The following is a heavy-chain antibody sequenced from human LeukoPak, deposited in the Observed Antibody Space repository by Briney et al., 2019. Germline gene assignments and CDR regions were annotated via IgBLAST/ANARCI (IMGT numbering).Heavy chain of an antibody. V-gene: IGHV1-18*04. CDR1: GYTFTGYY. Sequence: ASVKVSCKASGYTFTGYYIHWVRQAPGQGLEWMGWISAYNGNTNYAQKLQGRVTMTTDTSTSTAYMELRSLRSDDTAVYYCARGPKAVYYMDVWGKGTTVTVSS. CDR2: ISAYNGNT. J-gene: IGHJ6*03. CDR3: ARGPKAVYYMDV.